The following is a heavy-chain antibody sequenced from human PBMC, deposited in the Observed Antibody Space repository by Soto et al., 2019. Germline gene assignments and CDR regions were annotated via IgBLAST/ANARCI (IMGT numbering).Heavy chain of an antibody. Sequence: GGSLRLSCAASGFTFSSYSMNWVRQAPGKGLEWVSYISSSSSTIYYADSVKGRFTISRDNAKNSLYLQMNSLRDEDTAVYYCARDGSLYDFWSGYPTMDVWGQGTTVTVSS. J-gene: IGHJ6*02. CDR3: ARDGSLYDFWSGYPTMDV. CDR2: ISSSSSTI. CDR1: GFTFSSYS. V-gene: IGHV3-48*02. D-gene: IGHD3-3*01.